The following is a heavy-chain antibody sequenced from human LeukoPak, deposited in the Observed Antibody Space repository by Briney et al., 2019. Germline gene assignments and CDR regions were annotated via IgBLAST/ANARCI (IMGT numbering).Heavy chain of an antibody. V-gene: IGHV1-18*01. CDR2: ISAYNGNT. CDR3: ARDPTTILGPRSGYFQH. CDR1: GYTFTSYG. D-gene: IGHD3-3*01. Sequence: ASVKVSCKASGYTFTSYGISWVRQAPGQGLEWMGWISAYNGNTNYAQKLQGRVTMTTDTSTSTAYMELRSLRSDDTAVYYCARDPTTILGPRSGYFQHWGQGTLVTVSS. J-gene: IGHJ1*01.